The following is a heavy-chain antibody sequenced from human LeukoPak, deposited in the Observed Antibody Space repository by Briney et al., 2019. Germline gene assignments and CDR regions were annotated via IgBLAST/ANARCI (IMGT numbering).Heavy chain of an antibody. CDR1: GFTFKSYV. CDR3: AKDLGWELPAEAY. CDR2: IYGSGVSI. D-gene: IGHD1-26*01. J-gene: IGHJ4*02. V-gene: IGHV3-23*01. Sequence: GGSLRLSCVASGFTFKSYVMSWVRQAPGKGLEWLATIYGSGVSISYADSVKGRFTISRDNSNNTLYLQMNSLRAENTAMYYCAKDLGWELPAEAYWGQGILVTVSS.